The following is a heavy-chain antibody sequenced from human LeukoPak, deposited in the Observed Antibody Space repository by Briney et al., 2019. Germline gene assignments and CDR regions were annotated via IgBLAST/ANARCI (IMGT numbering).Heavy chain of an antibody. CDR2: IYYSGST. CDR1: GGSISSHY. D-gene: IGHD1-1*01. CDR3: ARDVEEDWFDP. Sequence: SETLSLTCTVSGGSISSHYWSWIRQPPGKRLEWIGYIYYSGSTNYNPSLKSRVTISVDTSKNQFSLKLSSVTAADTAVYYCARDVEEDWFDPWGQGTLVTVSS. V-gene: IGHV4-59*11. J-gene: IGHJ5*02.